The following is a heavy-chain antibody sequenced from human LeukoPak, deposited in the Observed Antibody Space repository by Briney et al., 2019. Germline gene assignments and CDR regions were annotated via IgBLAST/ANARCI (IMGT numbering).Heavy chain of an antibody. J-gene: IGHJ4*02. CDR2: IYYSGTT. V-gene: IGHV4-31*03. Sequence: SETLSLTCTVSGGSISSGTYYWSWIRQHPGKGLEWIAYIYYSGTTYYNPSLKSRITISVDTSKNQFSLRLSSVTAADTAVYYCARLMVDTASFDYWGQGALVTVSP. CDR1: GGSISSGTYY. D-gene: IGHD5-18*01. CDR3: ARLMVDTASFDY.